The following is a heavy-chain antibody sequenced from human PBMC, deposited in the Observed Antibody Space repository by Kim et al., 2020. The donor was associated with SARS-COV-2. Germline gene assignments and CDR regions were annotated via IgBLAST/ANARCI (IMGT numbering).Heavy chain of an antibody. CDR2: ISSSSSYI. Sequence: GGSLRLSCAASGFTFSSYSMNWVRQAPGKGLEWVSSISSSSSYIYYADSVKGRFTISRDNAKNSLYLQMNRLRAEDTAVYYCARDTSACSSTSCYNSDDAFDIWGQGTMVTVSS. J-gene: IGHJ3*02. CDR1: GFTFSSYS. CDR3: ARDTSACSSTSCYNSDDAFDI. V-gene: IGHV3-21*01. D-gene: IGHD2-2*02.